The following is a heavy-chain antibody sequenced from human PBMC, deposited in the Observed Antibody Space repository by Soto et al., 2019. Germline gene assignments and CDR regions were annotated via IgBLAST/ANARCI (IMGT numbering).Heavy chain of an antibody. J-gene: IGHJ3*02. CDR3: AKDLYGWFGAFDI. CDR1: GFTSGISFSTYS. D-gene: IGHD3-10*01. Sequence: EIQLMESGGALVQPGGSLRLSCTASGFTSGISFSTYSMSWVRQAPGKGLEWVSAISGSVRNTYYADSVKGRFTVSRDNSDNILYLQLKSLRAEDTAVYFCAKDLYGWFGAFDIWGQGTVVTVTS. V-gene: IGHV3-23*01. CDR2: ISGSVRNT.